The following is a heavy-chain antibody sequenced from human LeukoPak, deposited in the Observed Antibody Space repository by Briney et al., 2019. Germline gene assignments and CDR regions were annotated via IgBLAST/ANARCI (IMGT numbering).Heavy chain of an antibody. Sequence: ASVKVSCKASGYIFSGYHIHWVRQAPGQGLEWMGWINPNTGGTNFAPKFHGRVSMTRDTSLSTAYMGLSSLRSDDTAVYYCARGDKKENLSGPSGYFDPWGQGSLVTVSS. CDR3: ARGDKKENLSGPSGYFDP. V-gene: IGHV1-2*02. D-gene: IGHD3-10*01. CDR1: GYIFSGYH. CDR2: INPNTGGT. J-gene: IGHJ5*02.